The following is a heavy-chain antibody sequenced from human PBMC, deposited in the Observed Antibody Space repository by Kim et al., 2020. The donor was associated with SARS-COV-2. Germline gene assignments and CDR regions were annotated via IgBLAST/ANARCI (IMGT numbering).Heavy chain of an antibody. D-gene: IGHD3-16*02. J-gene: IGHJ4*02. V-gene: IGHV4-4*07. Sequence: YTSGRTNYTPSLQSRLTMSVDMSKNQFSLKLSSVTAADTAVYYCASALGHWGQGTLVTVSS. CDR2: YTSGRT. CDR3: ASALGH.